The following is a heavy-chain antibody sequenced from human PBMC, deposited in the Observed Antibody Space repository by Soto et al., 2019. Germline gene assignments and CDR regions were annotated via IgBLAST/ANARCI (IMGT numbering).Heavy chain of an antibody. CDR2: IYYSGST. D-gene: IGHD6-19*01. CDR3: ARDGGIAVAFDY. Sequence: QVQLQESGPGLVKPSETLSLTCTVSGGSVSSGSYYWSWIRQPPGKGLEWIGYIYYSGSTNYNPSLTSRVTLSVDTSKNQFSLKLSSVTAADTAVYYCARDGGIAVAFDYWGQGTLVTVSS. V-gene: IGHV4-61*01. CDR1: GGSVSSGSYY. J-gene: IGHJ4*02.